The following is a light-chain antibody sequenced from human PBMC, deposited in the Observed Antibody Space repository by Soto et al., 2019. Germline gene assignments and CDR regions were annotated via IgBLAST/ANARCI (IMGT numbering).Light chain of an antibody. V-gene: IGLV2-23*01. J-gene: IGLJ2*01. Sequence: QSALTQPASVSGSPGQSITISCTATSSDVGSYNLVSWYQQHPGKAPKLMIYEGSKRPSGVSNRFSGSKSGNTASLTISGLQAEDEADYYCCSYAGSRDVVFGGGTKLTVL. CDR3: CSYAGSRDVV. CDR1: SSDVGSYNL. CDR2: EGS.